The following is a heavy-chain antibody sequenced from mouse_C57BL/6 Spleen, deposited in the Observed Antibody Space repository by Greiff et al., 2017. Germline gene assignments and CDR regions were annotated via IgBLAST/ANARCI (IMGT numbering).Heavy chain of an antibody. CDR3: TRALYYGSSYYFDY. Sequence: VQLQQSGTVLARPGASVKMSCKTSGYTFTSYWMHWVKQRPGQGLEWIGAIYPGNSDTSYNQKFKGKAKLTAVTSASTAYMELSSLTNEDSAVYYCTRALYYGSSYYFDYWGQGTTLTVSS. V-gene: IGHV1-5*01. J-gene: IGHJ2*01. CDR1: GYTFTSYW. D-gene: IGHD1-1*01. CDR2: IYPGNSDT.